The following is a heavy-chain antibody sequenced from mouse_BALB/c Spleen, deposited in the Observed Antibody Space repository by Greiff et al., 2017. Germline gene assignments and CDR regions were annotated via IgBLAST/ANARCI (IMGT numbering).Heavy chain of an antibody. J-gene: IGHJ2*01. CDR1: GFNIKDYY. D-gene: IGHD2-14*01. CDR3: LYRYDGGGFDY. Sequence: VQLKESGAELVRSGASVKLSCTASGFNIKDYYMHWVKQRPEQGLEWIGWIDPENGDTEYAPKFQGKATMTADTSSNTAYLQLSSLTSEDTAVYYCLYRYDGGGFDYWGQGTTLTVSS. CDR2: IDPENGDT. V-gene: IGHV14-4*02.